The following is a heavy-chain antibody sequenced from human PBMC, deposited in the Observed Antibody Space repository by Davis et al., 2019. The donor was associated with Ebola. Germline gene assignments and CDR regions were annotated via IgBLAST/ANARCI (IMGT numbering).Heavy chain of an antibody. CDR1: GGSISSSSYY. V-gene: IGHV4-39*07. J-gene: IGHJ4*02. Sequence: MPSETLSLTCTVSGGSISSSSYYWGWIRQPPGKGLEWIGSIYYSGSTYYNPSLKSRVTISSDTSRNQFSLKLSSVTAADTAVYYCARGIGVAGASDFWGQGTLVTVSS. D-gene: IGHD6-19*01. CDR3: ARGIGVAGASDF. CDR2: IYYSGST.